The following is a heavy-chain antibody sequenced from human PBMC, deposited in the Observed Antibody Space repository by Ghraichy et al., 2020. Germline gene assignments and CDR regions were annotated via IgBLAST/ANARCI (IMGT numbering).Heavy chain of an antibody. Sequence: SETLSLTCAVYGGSLTGYYWSWIRQPPGKGLEWIGEINHGGSTNYNPSLGSRVTISVDTSKNQFSLKLSSVTAADTAVYYCATEVDYDILTGYGHYGMDVWGQGTTVTVSS. CDR2: INHGGST. V-gene: IGHV4-34*01. CDR1: GGSLTGYY. CDR3: ATEVDYDILTGYGHYGMDV. J-gene: IGHJ6*02. D-gene: IGHD3-9*01.